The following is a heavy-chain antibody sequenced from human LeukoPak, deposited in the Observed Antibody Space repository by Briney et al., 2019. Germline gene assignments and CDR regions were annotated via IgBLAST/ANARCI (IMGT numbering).Heavy chain of an antibody. J-gene: IGHJ3*02. Sequence: SVKVSCKASGGTFGTYGLSWVRQAPGQGLEWMGGTIPLFGTANYAPDFQGRVTMTADKVLNVAYLELTSLRSEDTAVYYCARSEDSSSRWGKDVFDIWGLGTMVIVSS. V-gene: IGHV1-69*06. CDR3: ARSEDSSSRWGKDVFDI. CDR2: TIPLFGTA. CDR1: GGTFGTYG. D-gene: IGHD6-13*01.